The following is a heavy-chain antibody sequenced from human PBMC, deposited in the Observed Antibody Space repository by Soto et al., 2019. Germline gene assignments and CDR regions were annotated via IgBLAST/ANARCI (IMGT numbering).Heavy chain of an antibody. CDR1: GFTFSDYY. J-gene: IGHJ4*02. D-gene: IGHD3-22*01. V-gene: IGHV3-11*01. CDR3: ARDLGYYASDGYFDY. Sequence: GGSLRLSCAASGFTFSDYYMSWIRQAPGKGLEWVSYISSSGDIIYYADSVKGRFTTSRDNAKNSLYLQMNSLGAEDTAVYYCARDLGYYASDGYFDYWGQGTLVTVSS. CDR2: ISSSGDII.